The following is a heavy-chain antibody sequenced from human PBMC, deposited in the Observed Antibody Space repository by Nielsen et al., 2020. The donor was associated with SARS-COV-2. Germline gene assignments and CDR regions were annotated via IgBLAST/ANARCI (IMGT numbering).Heavy chain of an antibody. D-gene: IGHD3-3*01. CDR2: IWYDGGNE. CDR3: ARGGSYDFWGGADY. Sequence: GESLKISCAASGFTFSSYAMHWVRQAPGKGLEWVAVIWYDGGNEYYADSVKGRFTISRDNSKNTLYVQMNSLRADDTAVYYCARGGSYDFWGGADYWGQGTLVTVSS. CDR1: GFTFSSYA. J-gene: IGHJ4*02. V-gene: IGHV3-33*01.